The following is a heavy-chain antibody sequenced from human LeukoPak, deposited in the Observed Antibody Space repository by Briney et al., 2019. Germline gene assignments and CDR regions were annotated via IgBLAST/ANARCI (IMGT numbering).Heavy chain of an antibody. V-gene: IGHV3-11*01. J-gene: IGHJ4*02. CDR1: GFSISDYY. Sequence: PGGSLRLSCDASGFSISDYYMSWIPQSPGKGLEWISYITSGGASTNYADSVKGRFTISRDKAKNSVALQLNSLRAEDTAVYYCTRQRRGTYYAFDSWGQGTLVTVSS. CDR3: TRQRRGTYYAFDS. D-gene: IGHD3-16*01. CDR2: ITSGGAST.